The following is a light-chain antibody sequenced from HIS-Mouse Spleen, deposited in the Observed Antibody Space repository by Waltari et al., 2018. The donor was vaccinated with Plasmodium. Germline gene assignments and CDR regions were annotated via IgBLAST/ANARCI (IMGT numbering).Light chain of an antibody. CDR1: SSDVGGYNY. V-gene: IGLV2-11*01. J-gene: IGLJ2*01. CDR2: DVS. CDR3: SSYAGSYTWV. Sequence: QSALTQPRSVSGSPGQSVTISCTGTSSDVGGYNYVSWYQQHPGKAPKLMIYDVSKRPAGDPDRYYGSKSGTTASLTISGRQAEDEADYYCSSYAGSYTWVFGGGTKLTVL.